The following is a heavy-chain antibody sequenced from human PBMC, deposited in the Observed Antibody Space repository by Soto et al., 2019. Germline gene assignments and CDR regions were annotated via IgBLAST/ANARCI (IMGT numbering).Heavy chain of an antibody. CDR3: AKDSNKYSSSLRGRYFDY. CDR1: GFPFSSYV. J-gene: IGHJ4*02. CDR2: ISGGGSNT. V-gene: IGHV3-23*01. D-gene: IGHD4-4*01. Sequence: QTGGSLRLSCAASGFPFSSYVMSWVRQAPGKGLEWVSGISGGGSNTFYADYVKGRFTISRDNSKNTLLLQMNSLGAEDTAVYYCAKDSNKYSSSLRGRYFDYWGQGIGVTVSS.